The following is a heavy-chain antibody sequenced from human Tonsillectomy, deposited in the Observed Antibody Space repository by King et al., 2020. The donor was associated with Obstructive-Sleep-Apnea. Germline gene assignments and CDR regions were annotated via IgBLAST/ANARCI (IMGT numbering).Heavy chain of an antibody. CDR3: TTDLGGYSYGYNRDY. J-gene: IGHJ4*02. D-gene: IGHD5-18*01. Sequence: DVQLVESGGGLVKPGGSLRLSCAASGFTFNNAWMSWVRQAPGKGLEWVGRIKSKTDGGTTDYAAPVKGRFTISRDDSKNTLYLQMNSLKTEDTAVFYCTTDLGGYSYGYNRDYWGQGTLVTVSS. V-gene: IGHV3-15*01. CDR2: IKSKTDGGTT. CDR1: GFTFNNAW.